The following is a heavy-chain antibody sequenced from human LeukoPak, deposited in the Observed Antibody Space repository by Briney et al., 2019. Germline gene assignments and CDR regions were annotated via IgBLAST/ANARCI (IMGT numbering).Heavy chain of an antibody. CDR3: ARGQLATNWFDP. CDR2: ITGGSTI. J-gene: IGHJ5*02. Sequence: PGGSLRLSCAASGFTFSDYYMTWIRQAPGKGLECISYITGGSTIYYADSVMGRFTVSRDNAKNSLSLQMNSLRAEDTAVYYCARGQLATNWFDPWGQGTLVTVSS. D-gene: IGHD6-13*01. CDR1: GFTFSDYY. V-gene: IGHV3-11*01.